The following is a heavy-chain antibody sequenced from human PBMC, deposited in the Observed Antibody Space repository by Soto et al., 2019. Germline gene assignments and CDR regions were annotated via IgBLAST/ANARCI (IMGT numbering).Heavy chain of an antibody. CDR1: GYTFTSYA. J-gene: IGHJ6*03. CDR2: INAGNGNT. D-gene: IGHD6-13*01. CDR3: ARAPIAAAGTVYYYYLDF. Sequence: ASVTVSCMASGYTFTSYAMHWVRQAPGQRLEWMGWINAGNGNTKYSQKFQGRVTITRETAASQAYMELSSLRSESTAAYYFARAPIAAAGTVYYYYLDFWGKGTTVTVSS. V-gene: IGHV1-3*01.